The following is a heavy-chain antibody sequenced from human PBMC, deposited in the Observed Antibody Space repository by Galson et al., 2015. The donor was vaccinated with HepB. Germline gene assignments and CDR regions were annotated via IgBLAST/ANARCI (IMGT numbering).Heavy chain of an antibody. Sequence: SLRLSCAASGFIFSAHSLAWARQAPGKGLEWVARISNKASSHKTDYAASGQGRFTISRDDSQNSVYLQMNSLKSGDSDVYYCARGGVWGKGTTVTVSS. V-gene: IGHV3-72*01. CDR1: GFIFSAHS. J-gene: IGHJ6*04. CDR3: ARGGV. CDR2: ISNKASSHKT.